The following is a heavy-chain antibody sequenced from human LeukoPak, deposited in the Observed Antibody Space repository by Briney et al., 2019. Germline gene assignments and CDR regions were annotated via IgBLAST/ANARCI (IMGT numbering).Heavy chain of an antibody. Sequence: GGSLRLSRAASGITLSRSWMHWVRQAPGKGLVWVSRISNDGSRTSYADSVKGRFTISRDSAKNTLYLQMNSLRAEDTAMYYCTRSDYGDYWGQGTLVTVSS. CDR2: ISNDGSRT. CDR3: TRSDYGDY. CDR1: GITLSRSW. V-gene: IGHV3-74*01. J-gene: IGHJ4*02.